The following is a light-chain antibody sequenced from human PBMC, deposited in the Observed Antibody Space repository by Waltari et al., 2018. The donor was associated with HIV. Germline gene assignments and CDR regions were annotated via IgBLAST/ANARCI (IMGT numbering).Light chain of an antibody. J-gene: IGLJ2*01. V-gene: IGLV2-8*01. CDR3: SSYAGSNNLL. CDR2: EVT. Sequence: QSALTQPPSASGSPGQSVTISCTGNSSDVGGYNYASCYQQHPGKAPKLMIYEVTKRPSGVPDRFSGSKSGNTASLTVSGLQAEDEADYYCSSYAGSNNLLFGGGTKLTVL. CDR1: SSDVGGYNY.